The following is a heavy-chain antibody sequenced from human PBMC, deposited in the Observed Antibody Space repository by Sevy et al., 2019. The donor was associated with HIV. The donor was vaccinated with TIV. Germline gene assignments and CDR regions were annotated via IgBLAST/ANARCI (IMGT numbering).Heavy chain of an antibody. CDR3: ARSASITMIVVAIFFDY. J-gene: IGHJ4*02. D-gene: IGHD3-22*01. Sequence: GESLKISCAASGFTFSSYWMSWVRQAPGKGLEWVANIKQDGSEKYYVDSVKGRFTISRDNAKNSLYLQMNSLRAEDTAVYYCARSASITMIVVAIFFDYWGQGTLVTVSS. CDR1: GFTFSSYW. CDR2: IKQDGSEK. V-gene: IGHV3-7*01.